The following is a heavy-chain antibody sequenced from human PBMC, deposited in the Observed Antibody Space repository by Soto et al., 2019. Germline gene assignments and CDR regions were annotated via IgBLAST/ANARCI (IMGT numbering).Heavy chain of an antibody. J-gene: IGHJ6*02. V-gene: IGHV5-10-1*01. CDR2: IDPSDSYT. CDR1: GYSFTSYW. D-gene: IGHD2-2*01. CDR3: ASSPRGYCSSTSCRELGNYYGMDF. Sequence: RGESLKISCKGSGYSFTSYWISWVRQMPGKGLEWMGRIDPSDSYTNYSPSFQGHVTISADKSISTAYLQWSSLKASDTAMYYCASSPRGYCSSTSCRELGNYYGMDFWGQGTTVTVSS.